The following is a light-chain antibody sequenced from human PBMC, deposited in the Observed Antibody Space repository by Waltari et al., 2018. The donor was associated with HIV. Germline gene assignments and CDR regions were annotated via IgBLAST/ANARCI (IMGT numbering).Light chain of an antibody. CDR2: GAS. Sequence: EIVLTQSPGTLSLSPGEGATLSCRASQTVSSVSLAWYQLKPGQAPRLLSYGASSRATGIPDRFSGTGSGTDFTLTISRLEPEDFAVYYCQQYGSSPRTFGQGTKVEIK. V-gene: IGKV3-20*01. CDR3: QQYGSSPRT. CDR1: QTVSSVS. J-gene: IGKJ1*01.